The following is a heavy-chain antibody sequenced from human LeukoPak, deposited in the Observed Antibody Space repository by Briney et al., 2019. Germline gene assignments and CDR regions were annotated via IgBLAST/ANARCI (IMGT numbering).Heavy chain of an antibody. CDR3: ARLPQLTADAGVDY. V-gene: IGHV4-34*01. Sequence: SETLSLTCAVYGGSFSGYNWSWLRQPPGKGLEWIGEINHSGTTKYNPSLKSRVTISVDMSKIQCSLKLSSVAAADTAVYYCARLPQLTADAGVDYWGQGTLVTVSS. CDR2: INHSGTT. J-gene: IGHJ4*02. CDR1: GGSFSGYN. D-gene: IGHD7-27*01.